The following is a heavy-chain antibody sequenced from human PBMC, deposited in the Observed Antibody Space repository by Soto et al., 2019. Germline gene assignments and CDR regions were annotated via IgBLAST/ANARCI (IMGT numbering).Heavy chain of an antibody. CDR3: ARGLVPHDY. CDR1: GGSISGISYY. V-gene: IGHV4-39*01. J-gene: IGHJ4*02. CDR2: IYLSGST. Sequence: PSETLSLTCTVSGGSISGISYYWGWIRQPPGKGLEWIGSIYLSGSTYYNPSLKSRVTIPVDTSKNQFSLKLSSVTAADTAVYYCARGLVPHDYWGQGTLVTVSS. D-gene: IGHD6-6*01.